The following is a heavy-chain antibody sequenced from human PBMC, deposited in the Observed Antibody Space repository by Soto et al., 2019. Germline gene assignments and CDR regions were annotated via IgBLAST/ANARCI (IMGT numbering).Heavy chain of an antibody. D-gene: IGHD2-2*01. V-gene: IGHV1-2*02. CDR2: INPDSGGT. CDR3: ATRAASATAMGDF. Sequence: ASVKVSCKASGYTFSGYHMHWVRQAPGQGREYMGWINPDSGGTHYAQKFQGRVSMTRDTSISTAYMELSRLRPDDTAVYYCATRAASATAMGDFWVQGTLVTVS. CDR1: GYTFSGYH. J-gene: IGHJ4*01.